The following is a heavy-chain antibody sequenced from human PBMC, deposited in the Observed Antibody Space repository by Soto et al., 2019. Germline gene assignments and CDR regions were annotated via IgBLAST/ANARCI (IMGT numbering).Heavy chain of an antibody. CDR3: GRCNSTSCHLGADY. CDR1: GFTFSSYA. CDR2: ISHDGSNK. V-gene: IGHV3-30-3*01. J-gene: IGHJ4*02. Sequence: SLRLSCAASGFTFSSYAMHWVHQAPGKGLEWVALISHDGSNKYYEDSVKGRFTISRDNSENTLYLQMNSLTTEDTSVYYCGRCNSTSCHLGADYWGQGTLVTVSS. D-gene: IGHD2-2*01.